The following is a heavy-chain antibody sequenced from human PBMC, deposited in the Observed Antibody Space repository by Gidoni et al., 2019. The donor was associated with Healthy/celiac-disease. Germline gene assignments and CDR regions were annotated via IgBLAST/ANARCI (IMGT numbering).Heavy chain of an antibody. CDR1: GCTFSRYA. Sequence: EVQLLESGGGLVQPGGSLRLSCAASGCTFSRYAMSWVRQAPGKGLEWVSAISGSGGSTYYADSVKGRFPISRDNSKNTLYLQMNSLRAEDTAVYYCAKDTYDFWSPYYMDVWGKGTTVTVSS. V-gene: IGHV3-23*01. J-gene: IGHJ6*03. CDR2: ISGSGGST. D-gene: IGHD3-3*01. CDR3: AKDTYDFWSPYYMDV.